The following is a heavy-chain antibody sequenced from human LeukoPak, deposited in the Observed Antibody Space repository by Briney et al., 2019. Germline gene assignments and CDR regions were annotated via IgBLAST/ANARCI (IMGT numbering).Heavy chain of an antibody. CDR3: ARDGCGDGYYLGCFDAFDI. CDR2: IYSGGST. D-gene: IGHD3-22*01. Sequence: PGGSLRLSCAASGFTVSSNYMSWVRQAPGKGLEWVSVIYSGGSTYYADSVKGRFTISRDNAKNSLYLQMNSLRAEDTAVYYCARDGCGDGYYLGCFDAFDIWGQGTMVTVSS. CDR1: GFTVSSNY. J-gene: IGHJ3*02. V-gene: IGHV3-53*01.